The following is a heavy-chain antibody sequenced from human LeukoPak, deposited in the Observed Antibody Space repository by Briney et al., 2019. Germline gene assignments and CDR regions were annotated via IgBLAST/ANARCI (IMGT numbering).Heavy chain of an antibody. CDR1: GFTFDDYA. D-gene: IGHD6-19*01. CDR2: ISGDGGSR. CDR3: AKGADPLTWRMTTVAGTRFDF. Sequence: GGSLRLSCAVSGFTFDDYAMHWVRQAPGKGLEWVSLISGDGGSRYYAGSVKGRFTVSRDNSKNSLHLQMNRLRTEDTAFYYCAKGADPLTWRMTTVAGTRFDFWGQGTLVTVSS. V-gene: IGHV3-43*02. J-gene: IGHJ4*02.